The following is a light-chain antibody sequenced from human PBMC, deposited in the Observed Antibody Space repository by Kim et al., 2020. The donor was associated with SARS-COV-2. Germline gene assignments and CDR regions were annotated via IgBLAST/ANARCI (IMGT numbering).Light chain of an antibody. CDR1: SLTSYF. Sequence: SSELTQDPAVSVALGQTVRITCQGDSLTSYFPTWYQQKPGQAPVIVIYGEDNRPSGIPDRFSGSKSGNTASLTISGAQAEDEADYYCNSRRGSYAPVFIGGGTQLTFL. CDR3: NSRRGSYAPVF. J-gene: IGLJ2*01. V-gene: IGLV3-19*01. CDR2: GED.